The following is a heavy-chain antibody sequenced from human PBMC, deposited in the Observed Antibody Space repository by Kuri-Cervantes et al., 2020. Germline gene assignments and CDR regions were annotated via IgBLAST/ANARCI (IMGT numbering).Heavy chain of an antibody. CDR2: IYYSGST. D-gene: IGHD3-16*01. CDR3: ARHEGEGVYFDY. Sequence: SETLSLTCTVSGGSISSSSYYWGWIRQPPGKGLEWIGSIYYSGSTYYNPSLKSRVTISVDTSKNQFSLKLSSVTAADTAVDYCARHEGEGVYFDYWGQGTLVTVSS. CDR1: GGSISSSSYY. V-gene: IGHV4-39*01. J-gene: IGHJ4*02.